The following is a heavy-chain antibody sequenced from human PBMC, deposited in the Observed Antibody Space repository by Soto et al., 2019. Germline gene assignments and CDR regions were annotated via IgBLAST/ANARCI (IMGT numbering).Heavy chain of an antibody. CDR3: ARDPASGYDSGY. V-gene: IGHV3-48*02. Sequence: PGGSLRLSCAASGFSFSTNSMNWVRQAPGKGLEWVSYISSGGSTIYYADSVKGRFTISRDNARTSLYLQMNSLRDEDTAVYYCARDPASGYDSGYWGQGTLVTVSS. CDR2: ISSGGSTI. D-gene: IGHD5-12*01. CDR1: GFSFSTNS. J-gene: IGHJ4*02.